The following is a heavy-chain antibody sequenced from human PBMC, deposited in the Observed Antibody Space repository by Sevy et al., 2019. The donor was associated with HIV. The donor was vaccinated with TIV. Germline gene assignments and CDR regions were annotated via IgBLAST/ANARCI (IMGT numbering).Heavy chain of an antibody. CDR3: ARGGETLYDFWSGYYTASVGDY. CDR2: IKQDGSDK. V-gene: IGHV3-7*01. D-gene: IGHD3-3*01. J-gene: IGHJ4*02. CDR1: GFTFSSYW. Sequence: GGSLRLSCAASGFTFSSYWMSWVRQAPGKGLEWVANIKQDGSDKYYVDSVKGRFTISRDNAKNSLYLQMNSLRAEDTAVYYCARGGETLYDFWSGYYTASVGDYWGQGTLVTVSS.